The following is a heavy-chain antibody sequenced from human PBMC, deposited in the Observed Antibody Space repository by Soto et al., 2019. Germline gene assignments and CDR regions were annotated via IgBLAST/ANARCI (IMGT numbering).Heavy chain of an antibody. D-gene: IGHD3-10*01. CDR2: ITDTGGDA. Sequence: GGSLRLSCVASGLTFGSRAMSWVRQAPGEGLQWVSTITDTGGDAKYADSVRGRFVISRDNSKKTLYLQMTSLTAEDSAMYFCARGSTDSYPGSRIFDFWGRGTLVTVSS. V-gene: IGHV3-23*01. CDR3: ARGSTDSYPGSRIFDF. J-gene: IGHJ4*02. CDR1: GLTFGSRA.